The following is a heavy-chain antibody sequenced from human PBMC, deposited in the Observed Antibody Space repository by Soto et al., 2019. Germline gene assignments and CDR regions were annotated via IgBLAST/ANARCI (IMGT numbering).Heavy chain of an antibody. D-gene: IGHD6-6*01. J-gene: IGHJ4*01. V-gene: IGHV1-18*01. CDR2: IRPESGDT. CDR1: GYIFMNYG. CDR3: ARDRSSSSL. Sequence: QVQLVQSGAEVKKPGASVKVSCKASGYIFMNYGISWVRQAPGQGLEWMGWIRPESGDTDYAEKFRGRVTMTADTSTNTAYMELRSLRSDDTAVYYCARDRSSSSLWGQGTLVTVSS.